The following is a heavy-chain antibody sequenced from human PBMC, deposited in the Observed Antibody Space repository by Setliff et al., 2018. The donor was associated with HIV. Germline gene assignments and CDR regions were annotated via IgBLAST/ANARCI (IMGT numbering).Heavy chain of an antibody. J-gene: IGHJ5*02. CDR3: ARDLYTSGWPNWFDP. Sequence: GASVKVSCKASGYTFTNFGITWVRQVPGQGLECMGWVNTNNDKTNYAQKFQGRVTMTTDRSTKTAYLDLGSLRPDDTAVYYCARDLYTSGWPNWFDPWGPGTLVTVS. D-gene: IGHD6-19*01. CDR1: GYTFTNFG. V-gene: IGHV1-18*01. CDR2: VNTNNDKT.